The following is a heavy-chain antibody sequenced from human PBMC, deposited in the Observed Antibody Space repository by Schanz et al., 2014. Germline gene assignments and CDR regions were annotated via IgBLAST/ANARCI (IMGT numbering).Heavy chain of an antibody. Sequence: QVQVIQSGPEVKKPGASVKVSCKASGYTFTNNYLHWVRQAPGQGLEWMGRISPSSGGTNYAQNFQGRVTMTKDTSISTVYMELTRLTFDDTAIYYCARDSDVSKYNLFDSWGQGTLVTVSS. CDR3: ARDSDVSKYNLFDS. J-gene: IGHJ5*01. CDR1: GYTFTNNY. CDR2: ISPSSGGT. V-gene: IGHV1-2*06.